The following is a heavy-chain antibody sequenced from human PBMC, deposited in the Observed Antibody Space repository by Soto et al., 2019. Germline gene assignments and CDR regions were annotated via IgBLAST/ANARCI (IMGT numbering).Heavy chain of an antibody. CDR2: IFSNDEK. J-gene: IGHJ4*02. V-gene: IGHV2-26*01. D-gene: IGHD3-22*01. CDR1: GFSLSNARMG. CDR3: ARISYDSSGYYARGPFDY. Sequence: QVTLKESGPVLVKPTETLTLTCTVSGFSLSNARMGVSWIRQPPGKALEWLAHIFSNDEKSYSTSLKSRLTISKDTSQSQVVLTMTNMDPVDTATYYCARISYDSSGYYARGPFDYWGQGTLVTVSS.